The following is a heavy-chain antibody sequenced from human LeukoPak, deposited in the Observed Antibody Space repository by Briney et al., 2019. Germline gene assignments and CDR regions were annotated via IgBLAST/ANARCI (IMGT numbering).Heavy chain of an antibody. V-gene: IGHV4-30-4*01. CDR2: MYYSGST. J-gene: IGHJ5*02. CDR1: GGSITSDDYY. Sequence: PSETLSLTCTVSGGSITSDDYYWSCIRQPPGKGLEWIAYMYYSGSTYYNPSLKSRVTMSADTSKNQFSLKLSSVTAADTAVYYCARPYYSDSRIDPWGQGTLVTVSS. CDR3: ARPYYSDSRIDP. D-gene: IGHD3-22*01.